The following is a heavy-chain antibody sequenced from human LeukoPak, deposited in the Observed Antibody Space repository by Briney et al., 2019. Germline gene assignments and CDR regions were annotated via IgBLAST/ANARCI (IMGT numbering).Heavy chain of an antibody. Sequence: SVKVSCKASGYTFTGHYIHWVRQAPGQGLEWMGGIIPIFGTANYAQKFQGRVTITADESTSTAYMELSSLRSEDTAVYYCARGYCSGGSCYSEFDYWGQGTLVTVSS. J-gene: IGHJ4*02. D-gene: IGHD2-15*01. V-gene: IGHV1-69*13. CDR3: ARGYCSGGSCYSEFDY. CDR2: IIPIFGTA. CDR1: GYTFTGHY.